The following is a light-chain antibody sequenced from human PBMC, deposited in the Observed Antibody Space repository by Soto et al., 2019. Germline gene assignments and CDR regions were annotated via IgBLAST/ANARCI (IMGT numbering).Light chain of an antibody. CDR2: TAS. J-gene: IGKJ4*01. V-gene: IGKV1-9*01. Sequence: DIPLTQSPSFLSASVGDRVTITCRATQGISTYLAWYQQNPGKAPKLLIYTASTLQSGVPSRFSGSGSGTEFTLTISSLRPEDFATYYCQQHKSYPLTFGGGTKVEIK. CDR3: QQHKSYPLT. CDR1: QGISTY.